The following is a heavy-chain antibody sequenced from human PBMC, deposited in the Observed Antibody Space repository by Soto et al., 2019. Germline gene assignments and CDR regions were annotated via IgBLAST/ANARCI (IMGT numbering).Heavy chain of an antibody. CDR1: GFTFSNHA. D-gene: IGHD3-10*01. CDR2: ISGSGDT. V-gene: IGHV3-23*01. J-gene: IGHJ6*02. CDR3: GSTNYYPSLKSRVTISVDTSKNQFSLKLSFVTAADTAVYYCARGDSSSWYSLTGEITYYYYGMDV. Sequence: GGSLRLSCAASGFTFSNHAMNWVRQAPGKGLEWVSVISGSGDTSYADSVKGRITIYRDNSKNTVYLQMNRLRDEDTDIYYSGSTNYYPSLKSRVTISVDTSKNQFSLKLSFVTAADTAVYYCARGDSSSWYSLTGEITYYYYGMDVWGQGTTVTVSS.